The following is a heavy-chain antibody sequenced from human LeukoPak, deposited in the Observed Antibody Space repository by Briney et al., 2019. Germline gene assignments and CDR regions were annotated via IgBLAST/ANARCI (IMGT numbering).Heavy chain of an antibody. CDR2: ISSSSSYI. CDR1: GFTFSSYS. D-gene: IGHD3-10*01. Sequence: RGSLRLSCAASGFTFSSYSMKWVRQAPGKGLEWVSSISSSSSYIYYADSVKGRFTISRDNAKNSLYLQMNSLRAEDTAVYYCARGGITMVRGVITSGMDVWGQGTTVTVSS. V-gene: IGHV3-21*01. J-gene: IGHJ6*02. CDR3: ARGGITMVRGVITSGMDV.